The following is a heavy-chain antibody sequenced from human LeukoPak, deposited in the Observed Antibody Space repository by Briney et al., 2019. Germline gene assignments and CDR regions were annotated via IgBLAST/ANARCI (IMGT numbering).Heavy chain of an antibody. CDR3: ARTWFGKSIFNWFDP. CDR2: ISSSSSYI. J-gene: IGHJ5*02. CDR1: GFTFSSYS. Sequence: GGSLRLSCAASGFTFSSYSMNWVRQAPAKGLEWVSSISSSSSYIYYADSVKGRFTISRDNAKNSLYLQMNSLRAEDTAVYYCARTWFGKSIFNWFDPWGQGTLVTVSS. V-gene: IGHV3-21*01. D-gene: IGHD3-10*01.